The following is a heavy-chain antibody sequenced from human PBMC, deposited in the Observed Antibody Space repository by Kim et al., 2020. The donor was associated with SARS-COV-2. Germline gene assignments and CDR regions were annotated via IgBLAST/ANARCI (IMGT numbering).Heavy chain of an antibody. V-gene: IGHV3-33*01. CDR3: ARGGMGAVRGHTNPPLDY. CDR1: GFTFSSYG. D-gene: IGHD1-26*01. Sequence: GGSLRLSCAASGFTFSSYGMHWVRQAPGKGLEWVAVIWYDGSNKYYADSVKGRFTISRDNSKNTLYLQMNSLRAEDTAVYYCARGGMGAVRGHTNPPLDYWGQGTLVTVSS. J-gene: IGHJ4*02. CDR2: IWYDGSNK.